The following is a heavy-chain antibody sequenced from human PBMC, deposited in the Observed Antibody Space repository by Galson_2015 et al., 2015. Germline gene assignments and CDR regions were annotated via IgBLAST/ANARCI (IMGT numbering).Heavy chain of an antibody. D-gene: IGHD6-19*01. CDR1: GGSISSSSYY. V-gene: IGHV4-39*01. CDR3: ASHTSGWYLGY. Sequence: SETLSLTCTVSGGSISSSSYYWGWIRQPPGKGLDWIGSISYSGSPYYNPSLKSPLTVSEDTSKNQFSLRLSSVTAADTAVYYCASHTSGWYLGYWGQGTLVTVSS. CDR2: ISYSGSP. J-gene: IGHJ4*02.